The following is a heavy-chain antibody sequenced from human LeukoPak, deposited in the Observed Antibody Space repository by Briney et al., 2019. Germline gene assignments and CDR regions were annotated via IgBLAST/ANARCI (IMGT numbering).Heavy chain of an antibody. CDR1: GYTFTSYG. CDR3: ATFSDPYIVGPQFDY. CDR2: ISAYNGNT. Sequence: ASVKVSCKASGYTFTSYGISWVRQAPGQGLEWMGWISAYNGNTNYAQKLQGRVTMTTDTSTSTAYMELRSLRSDDTAVYYCATFSDPYIVGPQFDYWGQGILVTVSS. D-gene: IGHD1-26*01. J-gene: IGHJ4*02. V-gene: IGHV1-18*01.